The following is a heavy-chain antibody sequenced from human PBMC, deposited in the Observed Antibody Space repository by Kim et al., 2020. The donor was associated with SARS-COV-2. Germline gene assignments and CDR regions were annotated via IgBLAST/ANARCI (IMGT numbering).Heavy chain of an antibody. D-gene: IGHD4-17*01. CDR3: ARGHDYGDYAAFDI. CDR2: IYYSGST. J-gene: IGHJ3*02. V-gene: IGHV4-59*13. Sequence: SETLSLTCTVSGGSISRYYWSWIRQPPGKGLEWIGYIYYSGSTNYNPSLKSRVTISVDTSKNQFSLKLSSVTAADTAVYYCARGHDYGDYAAFDIWGQGTMVTVSS. CDR1: GGSISRYY.